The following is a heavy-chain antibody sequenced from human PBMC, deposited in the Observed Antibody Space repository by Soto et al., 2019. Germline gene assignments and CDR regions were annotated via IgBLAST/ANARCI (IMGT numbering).Heavy chain of an antibody. D-gene: IGHD1-1*01. CDR2: INSNGRSI. V-gene: IGHV3-74*01. CDR3: ARGGAVRAYNYYGMDV. Sequence: EVQLVESGGGLVQPGGSLRLSCAASGFTLTNYWMHWVRQAPGKGLVWVSRINSNGRSITYADSVKGRFTISRDNATNTVYPQMNSLRAEDTAVYYCARGGAVRAYNYYGMDVWGQGTTVTVSS. CDR1: GFTLTNYW. J-gene: IGHJ6*02.